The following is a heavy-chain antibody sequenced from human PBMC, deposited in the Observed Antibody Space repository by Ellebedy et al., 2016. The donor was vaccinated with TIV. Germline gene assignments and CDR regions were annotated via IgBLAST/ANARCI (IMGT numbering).Heavy chain of an antibody. CDR2: IFPMFGTA. J-gene: IGHJ3*02. CDR1: RGTFGSFA. CDR3: ARDHEGI. V-gene: IGHV1-69*13. Sequence: SVKVSXKASRGTFGSFAVSWVRQAPGQGFEWMGGIFPMFGTANYAQNFQGRVTITADESTTTAYMELNSLRSEDTAVYYCARDHEGIWGQGTMVTVSS.